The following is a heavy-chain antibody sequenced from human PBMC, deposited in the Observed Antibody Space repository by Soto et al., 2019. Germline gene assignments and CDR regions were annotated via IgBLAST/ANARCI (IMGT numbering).Heavy chain of an antibody. CDR1: GGSISSYY. CDR3: ARDLGYGDVGGYFDY. J-gene: IGHJ4*02. D-gene: IGHD4-17*01. V-gene: IGHV4-59*01. Sequence: SETLSLTCNVSGGSISSYYWSWIRQPPGKGLEWIGYIYYSGSTNYNPSLKSRVTISVDTSKNQFSLKLSSVTAADTAVYYCARDLGYGDVGGYFDYWGQGTLVTVSS. CDR2: IYYSGST.